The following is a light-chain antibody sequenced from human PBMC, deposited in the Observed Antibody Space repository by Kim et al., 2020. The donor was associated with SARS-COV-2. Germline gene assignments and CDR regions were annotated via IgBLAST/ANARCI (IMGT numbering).Light chain of an antibody. Sequence: ELTQPPSASGTPGQRVTISCSGGSSNLGRNYVYWYQHVPGAAPKLLIYRGSNRPSGVPDRFAGSKSDNSASLVISGLRSEDEADYYYAAWDDSLSAYVFGTGTKVTVL. CDR1: SSNLGRNY. J-gene: IGLJ1*01. V-gene: IGLV1-47*01. CDR3: AAWDDSLSAYV. CDR2: RGS.